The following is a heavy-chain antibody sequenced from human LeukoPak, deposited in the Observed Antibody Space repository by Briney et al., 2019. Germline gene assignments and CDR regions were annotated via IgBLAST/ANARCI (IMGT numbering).Heavy chain of an antibody. CDR3: ARHRAKNYYDSSGYYVGSGMDV. V-gene: IGHV4-39*01. CDR1: GFTFSSYSMN. J-gene: IGHJ6*02. Sequence: GSLRLSCAASGFTFSSYSMNWVRQPPGKGLEWIGSIYYSGSTYYNPSLKSRVTISVDTSKNQFSLKLSSVTAADTAVYYCARHRAKNYYDSSGYYVGSGMDVWGQGTTVTVSS. D-gene: IGHD3-22*01. CDR2: IYYSGST.